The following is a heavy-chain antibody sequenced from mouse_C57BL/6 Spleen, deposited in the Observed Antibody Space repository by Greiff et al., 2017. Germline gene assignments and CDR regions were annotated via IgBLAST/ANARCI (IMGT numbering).Heavy chain of an antibody. J-gene: IGHJ1*03. Sequence: QVQLQQPGAELVMPGASVKLSCKASGYTFPSYWMHWVKQRPGQGLEWIGEIDPSDSYTNYTQKFKGKSTLTVDTASSTAYMQLSSLTSADSAVYYCARRDGSTHWYFDVWGTGTTVTVSS. CDR3: ARRDGSTHWYFDV. CDR1: GYTFPSYW. D-gene: IGHD1-1*01. V-gene: IGHV1-69*01. CDR2: IDPSDSYT.